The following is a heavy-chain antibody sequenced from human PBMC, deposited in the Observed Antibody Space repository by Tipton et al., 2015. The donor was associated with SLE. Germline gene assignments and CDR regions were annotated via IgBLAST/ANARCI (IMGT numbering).Heavy chain of an antibody. Sequence: TLSVTCTVSGGSISSHYWSWIRQPPGKGLEWIGYIYYSGSTNYNPSLKSRVTISVDTSKNQFSLKLSSVTAADTAVYYCARYSSGWFNNFDYWGQGTLVTVSS. CDR2: IYYSGST. CDR3: ARYSSGWFNNFDY. V-gene: IGHV4-59*08. J-gene: IGHJ4*02. D-gene: IGHD6-19*01. CDR1: GGSISSHY.